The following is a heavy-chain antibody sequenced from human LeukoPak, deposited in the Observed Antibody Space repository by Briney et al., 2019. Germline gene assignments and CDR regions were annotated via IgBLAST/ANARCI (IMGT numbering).Heavy chain of an antibody. J-gene: IGHJ4*02. CDR3: AKDRRDGYKGPLDY. V-gene: IGHV3-30*02. CDR2: IRYDGSNK. Sequence: GGSLRLSCAASGFTFSSYGMHWVRQAPGKGLEWVAFIRYDGSNKYYADSVKGRFTISRDNSKNTLYLQMNSLRAEDTAVYYCAKDRRDGYKGPLDYWGQGTLVTVSS. D-gene: IGHD5-24*01. CDR1: GFTFSSYG.